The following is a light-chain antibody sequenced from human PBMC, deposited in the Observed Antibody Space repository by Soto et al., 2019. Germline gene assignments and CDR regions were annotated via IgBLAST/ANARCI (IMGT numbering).Light chain of an antibody. V-gene: IGLV2-14*01. J-gene: IGLJ1*01. CDR2: EVS. CDR3: CSYAGSYTLV. CDR1: SRDVGGYNY. Sequence: QSALTQPASVSGSPGQSITISCTGTSRDVGGYNYVSWHQQHPGKAPKVIITEVSNRPSGVSNRFSGSKSGNTASLTISGLQAEDEADYYCCSYAGSYTLVFGTGTKLTVL.